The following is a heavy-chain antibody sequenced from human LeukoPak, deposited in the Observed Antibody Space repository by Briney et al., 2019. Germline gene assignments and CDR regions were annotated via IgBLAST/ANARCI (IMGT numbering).Heavy chain of an antibody. V-gene: IGHV4-31*03. CDR1: GGSISSGGYY. Sequence: TLSLTCTVSGGSISSGGYYWSWIRQHPGKGLEWIGCIYYSGSTYYNPSLKSRVTISVDTSKNQFSLKLSSVTAADTAVYYCARRHRGYDAFDIWGQGTKVTVSS. J-gene: IGHJ3*02. CDR3: ARRHRGYDAFDI. CDR2: IYYSGST. D-gene: IGHD3-22*01.